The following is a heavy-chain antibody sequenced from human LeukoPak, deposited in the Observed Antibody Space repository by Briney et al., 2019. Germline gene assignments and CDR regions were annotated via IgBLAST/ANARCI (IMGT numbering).Heavy chain of an antibody. Sequence: SETLSLTCTVSGGSISSYYWGWIRQPPGKGLEWIGSIYYSGSTYYNPSLKSRVTISVDTSKNQFSLKLSSVTAADTAVYYCATPRGSGSPYDAFDIWGQGTMVTVSS. V-gene: IGHV4-39*07. CDR3: ATPRGSGSPYDAFDI. J-gene: IGHJ3*02. CDR2: IYYSGST. CDR1: GGSISSYY. D-gene: IGHD3-10*01.